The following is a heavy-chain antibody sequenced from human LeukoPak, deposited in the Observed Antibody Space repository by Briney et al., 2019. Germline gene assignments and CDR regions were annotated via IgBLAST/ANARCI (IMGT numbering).Heavy chain of an antibody. Sequence: PSETLSPTCTVSGGSISSYYWSWIRQPAGKGLEWIGRIYTSGSTNYNPSLKSRVTMSVDTSKNQFSLKLSSVTAADTAVYYCARGGGTMVRGVLTNWFDPWGQGTLVTVSS. CDR3: ARGGGTMVRGVLTNWFDP. CDR1: GGSISSYY. J-gene: IGHJ5*02. CDR2: IYTSGST. D-gene: IGHD3-10*01. V-gene: IGHV4-4*07.